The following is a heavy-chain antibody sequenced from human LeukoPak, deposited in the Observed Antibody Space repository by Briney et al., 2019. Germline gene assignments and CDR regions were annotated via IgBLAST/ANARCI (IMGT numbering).Heavy chain of an antibody. CDR3: ASGTYFYFDY. CDR2: IYYNGDT. CDR1: GDAISIYY. Sequence: SETLSLTCTVSGDAISIYYWNWIRQPPGKGLEWIGYIYYNGDTNYSPSLKSRVTISVDTSKNQFSLKLSSVIAADTAVYYCASGTYFYFDYWGQGTLVTVSS. J-gene: IGHJ4*02. D-gene: IGHD1-26*01. V-gene: IGHV4-59*08.